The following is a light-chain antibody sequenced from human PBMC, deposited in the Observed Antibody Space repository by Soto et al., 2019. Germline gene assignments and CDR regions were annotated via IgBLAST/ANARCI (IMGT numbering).Light chain of an antibody. J-gene: IGKJ4*01. V-gene: IGKV1-9*01. CDR3: QQLNTYSS. CDR2: DAS. CDR1: QGINTY. Sequence: DIQLTQSPSFLSASVGDRVTITCRASQGINTYLAWYQQKLGKAPKVPIYDASKLHSGVPSRFSGSGSGTEFTLTISSLQPEDFATYFCQQLNTYSSFGGGTKVEIK.